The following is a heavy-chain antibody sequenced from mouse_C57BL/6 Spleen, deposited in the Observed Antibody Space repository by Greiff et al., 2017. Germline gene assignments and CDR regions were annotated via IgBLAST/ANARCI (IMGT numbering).Heavy chain of an antibody. CDR3: ASPYYGSSNWYFDV. Sequence: QVKLQQPGAELVRPGASVKLSCQASGSPFTSYCMPWVKPRHGRVLEWIGRSDPNSGGTKYNEKFKGKATLTVDKPSSTAYMQLRSRTSEDSAVYYCASPYYGSSNWYFDVWGTGTTVTVSA. V-gene: IGHV1-72*01. J-gene: IGHJ1*03. D-gene: IGHD1-1*01. CDR1: GSPFTSYC. CDR2: SDPNSGGT.